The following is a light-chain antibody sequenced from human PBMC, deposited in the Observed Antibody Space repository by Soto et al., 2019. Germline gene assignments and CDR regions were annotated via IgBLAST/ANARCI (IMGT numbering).Light chain of an antibody. Sequence: EIVMTQSPATLSVSPGERATLSCRASQSVSSNLAWYQQKPGQAPRLLIYGASTRATGIPARFSGSGSGTEFTLTISSLQPDDFATYYCQHFRSFPITFGQGTRLEIK. CDR1: QSVSSN. V-gene: IGKV3-15*01. CDR3: QHFRSFPIT. J-gene: IGKJ5*01. CDR2: GAS.